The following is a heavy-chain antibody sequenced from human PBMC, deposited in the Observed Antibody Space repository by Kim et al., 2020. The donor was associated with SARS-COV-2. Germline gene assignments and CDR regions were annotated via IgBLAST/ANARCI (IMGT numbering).Heavy chain of an antibody. Sequence: GGSLRLSCAASGFTFSSYGMHWVRQAPGKGLEWVAVIWYDGSNKYYADSVKGRFTISRDNSKNTLYLQMNSLRAEDTAVYYCAKDQDPTHIVVVPAAPLFDYWGQGTLVTVSS. CDR2: IWYDGSNK. CDR1: GFTFSSYG. D-gene: IGHD2-2*01. J-gene: IGHJ4*02. V-gene: IGHV3-33*06. CDR3: AKDQDPTHIVVVPAAPLFDY.